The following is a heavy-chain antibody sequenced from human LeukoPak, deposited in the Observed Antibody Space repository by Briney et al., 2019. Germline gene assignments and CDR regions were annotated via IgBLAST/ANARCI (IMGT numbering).Heavy chain of an antibody. Sequence: ASVKVSCKASGYTFTSYYMHWVRQAPGQGLEWMGIINPSSGSTSYAQKFQGRVTMTRDTSTSTVYMELSSLRSEDTAVYYCARDGGRYFDANWFDPWGQGTLVTVSS. D-gene: IGHD3-9*01. CDR2: INPSSGST. J-gene: IGHJ5*02. CDR1: GYTFTSYY. V-gene: IGHV1-46*01. CDR3: ARDGGRYFDANWFDP.